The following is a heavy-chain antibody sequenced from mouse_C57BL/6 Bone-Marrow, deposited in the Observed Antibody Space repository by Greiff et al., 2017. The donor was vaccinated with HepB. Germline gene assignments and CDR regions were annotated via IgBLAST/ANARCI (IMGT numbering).Heavy chain of an antibody. CDR2: IYPGSGST. Sequence: VQLQQPGAELVKPGASVKMSCKASGYTFTSYWITWVKQRPGQGLEWIGDIYPGSGSTNYNEKFKSKATLTVDTSSSTAYMQLSSLTSDDTAVYYCARCWGAFDYWGQGTTLTVSS. V-gene: IGHV1-55*01. CDR1: GYTFTSYW. D-gene: IGHD3-1*01. CDR3: ARCWGAFDY. J-gene: IGHJ2*01.